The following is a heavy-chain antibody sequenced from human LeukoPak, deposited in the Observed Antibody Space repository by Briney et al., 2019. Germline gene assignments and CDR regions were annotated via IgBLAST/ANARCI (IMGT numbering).Heavy chain of an antibody. CDR2: ISWNSGSI. CDR1: GFTFDDYA. D-gene: IGHD6-13*01. CDR3: AKGAAGSYYYMDV. Sequence: GGSLRLSCAASGFTFDDYAMHWVRQAPGKGLEWVSGISWNSGSIGYADSVKGRFAISRNNAKNSLYLQMNSLRAEDMALYYCAKGAAGSYYYMDVWGEGTTVTVSS. J-gene: IGHJ6*03. V-gene: IGHV3-9*03.